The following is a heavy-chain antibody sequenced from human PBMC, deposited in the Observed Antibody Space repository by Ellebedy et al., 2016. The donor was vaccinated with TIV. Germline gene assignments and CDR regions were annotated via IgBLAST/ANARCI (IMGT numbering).Heavy chain of an antibody. D-gene: IGHD2-21*02. CDR3: ARDSPSIVVVTVGSRLDY. CDR2: ISYDGSNK. J-gene: IGHJ4*02. Sequence: GESLKISXAASGFTFSSYAMHWVRQAPGKGLEWVAVISYDGSNKYYADSVKGRFTISRDNSKNTLYLQMNSLRAEDTAVYYCARDSPSIVVVTVGSRLDYWGQGTLVTVSS. V-gene: IGHV3-30-3*01. CDR1: GFTFSSYA.